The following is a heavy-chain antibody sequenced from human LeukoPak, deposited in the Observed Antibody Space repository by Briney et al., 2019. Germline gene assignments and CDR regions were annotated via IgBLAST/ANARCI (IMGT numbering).Heavy chain of an antibody. Sequence: SETLSLTCTVSGVSISSSNSYWGGIRQPPGKGLEWIGSIYYSGNTYYNASLKSQVSISIDTSKNQYSLRLTSVTAADTAVYYCARQTGSGLFILPGGQGTQVTVSS. V-gene: IGHV4-39*01. CDR3: ARQTGSGLFILP. J-gene: IGHJ4*02. CDR2: IYYSGNT. D-gene: IGHD3/OR15-3a*01. CDR1: GVSISSSNSY.